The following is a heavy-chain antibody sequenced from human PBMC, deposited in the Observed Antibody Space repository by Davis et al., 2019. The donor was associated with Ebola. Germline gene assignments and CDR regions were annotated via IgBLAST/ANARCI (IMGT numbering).Heavy chain of an antibody. Sequence: AASVKVSCKASGYSFTRYGITWVRQAPGQGLEWMGWISAYNGNTNYAQKLQGRVTMTTDTSTSTAYMELRSLRSDDTAVYYCARDITMIVGGWFDPWGQGTLVTVSP. CDR2: ISAYNGNT. J-gene: IGHJ5*02. CDR3: ARDITMIVGGWFDP. D-gene: IGHD3-22*01. CDR1: GYSFTRYG. V-gene: IGHV1-18*01.